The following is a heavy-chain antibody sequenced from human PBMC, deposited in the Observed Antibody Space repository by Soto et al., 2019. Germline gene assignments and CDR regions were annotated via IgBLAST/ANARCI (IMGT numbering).Heavy chain of an antibody. D-gene: IGHD3-22*01. CDR1: GYSFAVYW. V-gene: IGHV5-10-1*01. CDR2: IDPSDSQT. CDR3: ARQIYDSDTGPNFQYYFDS. Sequence: GESLKISCKGSGYSFAVYWITWVRQKPGKGFEWMGRIDPSDSQTYYSPSFRGHVTISVTKSITTVFLQWSSLRASDTAMYYCARQIYDSDTGPNFQYYFDSWGQGTPVTVSS. J-gene: IGHJ4*02.